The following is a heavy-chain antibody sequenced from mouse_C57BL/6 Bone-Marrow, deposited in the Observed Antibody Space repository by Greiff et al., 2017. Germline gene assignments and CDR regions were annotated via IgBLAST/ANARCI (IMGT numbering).Heavy chain of an antibody. V-gene: IGHV5-4*03. CDR2: ISDGGSYT. J-gene: IGHJ4*01. D-gene: IGHD2-4*01. CDR3: ARGDDYDDGPYYAMDY. Sequence: EVMLVESGGGLVKPGGSLKLSCAASGFTFSSYAMSWVRQTPEKRLEWVATISDGGSYTYYPDNVKGRFTISRDNAKNNLYLQMGHLKSEDTAMYYCARGDDYDDGPYYAMDYWGQGTSVTVSS. CDR1: GFTFSSYA.